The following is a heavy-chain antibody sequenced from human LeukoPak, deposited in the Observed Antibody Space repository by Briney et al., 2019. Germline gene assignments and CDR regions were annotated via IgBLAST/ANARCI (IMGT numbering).Heavy chain of an antibody. J-gene: IGHJ6*03. V-gene: IGHV3-66*02. D-gene: IGHD2-2*01. Sequence: GTLRLSCAASGFTVSSNYMSWVRQPPGKGLEWVSVIYNGSSTYYADSVKSRFTISRDNSKNTLYLQMNSLRAEDTAVYYCAGGWGHCSSTSCYGDYMDVWGKGTTVTVSS. CDR2: IYNGSST. CDR1: GFTVSSNY. CDR3: AGGWGHCSSTSCYGDYMDV.